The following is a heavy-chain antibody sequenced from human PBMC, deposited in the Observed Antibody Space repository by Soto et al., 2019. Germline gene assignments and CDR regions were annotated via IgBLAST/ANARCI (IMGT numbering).Heavy chain of an antibody. Sequence: GASVKVSCKASGGTFSSYAISWVRQAPGQGLEWMGGIIPIFGTANYAQKFQGRVTITADKSTSTAYMELSSLRSEDTAVYYCARDHSYGEFDYWGQGTLVTVSS. J-gene: IGHJ4*02. CDR2: IIPIFGTA. CDR3: ARDHSYGEFDY. D-gene: IGHD4-17*01. CDR1: GGTFSSYA. V-gene: IGHV1-69*06.